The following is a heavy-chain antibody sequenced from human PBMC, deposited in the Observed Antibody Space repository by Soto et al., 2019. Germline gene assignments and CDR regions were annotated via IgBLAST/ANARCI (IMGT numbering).Heavy chain of an antibody. CDR2: INPDNGDT. CDR3: ARRLKGDFSNGLEV. Sequence: ASVKVSCKASGYAFSAYAIHWVRQAPGQSLEWMGWINPDNGDTKSSQKFQGRVTITRDTSASTVHMELNSLKSEDMAVYYCARRLKGDFSNGLEVWGQGTTVTV. CDR1: GYAFSAYA. D-gene: IGHD3-16*01. J-gene: IGHJ6*02. V-gene: IGHV1-3*01.